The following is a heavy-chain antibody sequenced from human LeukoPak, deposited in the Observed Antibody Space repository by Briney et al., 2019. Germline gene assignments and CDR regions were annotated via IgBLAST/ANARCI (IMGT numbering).Heavy chain of an antibody. CDR1: GYTFTGYY. J-gene: IGHJ6*03. CDR3: ARDLGGLLWFGDFSPSYYYYYMDV. D-gene: IGHD3-10*01. V-gene: IGHV1-2*02. Sequence: ASVKVSCKASGYTFTGYYMHWVRQAPGQGLEWMGWINPNSGGTNYAQKLQGRVTMTTDTSTSTAYMELRSLRSDDTAVYYCARDLGGLLWFGDFSPSYYYYYMDVWGKGTTVTISS. CDR2: INPNSGGT.